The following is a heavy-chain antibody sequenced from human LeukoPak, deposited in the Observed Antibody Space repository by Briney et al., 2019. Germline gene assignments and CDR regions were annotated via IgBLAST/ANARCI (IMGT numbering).Heavy chain of an antibody. V-gene: IGHV4-39*01. J-gene: IGHJ4*02. D-gene: IGHD6-19*01. CDR1: GGSISSSSYY. CDR2: IYYSGST. CDR3: ARLRGYSSGWYGVFY. Sequence: PSETLSLTCTVSGGSISSSSYYWGWIRQPPGKGLEWIGSIYYSGSTYYNPSLKSRVTISVDTSKNQFSLKLSSVTAADTAVYYCARLRGYSSGWYGVFYWGQGTLVTVSP.